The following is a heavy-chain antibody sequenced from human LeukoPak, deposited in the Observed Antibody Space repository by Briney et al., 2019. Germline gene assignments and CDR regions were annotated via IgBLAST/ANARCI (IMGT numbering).Heavy chain of an antibody. CDR2: IYYTGST. V-gene: IGHV4-59*08. J-gene: IGHJ4*02. CDR3: ARLKTDYGGNDYYFDY. Sequence: PSETLPLTCTVSGGSISNYYWSWIRQPPGKGLEWIGYIYYTGSTNYNPSLKSRVTISVDTSKNQFSLRLSSVTAADTAVYYCARLKTDYGGNDYYFDYWGQGTLVTVSS. CDR1: GGSISNYY. D-gene: IGHD4-23*01.